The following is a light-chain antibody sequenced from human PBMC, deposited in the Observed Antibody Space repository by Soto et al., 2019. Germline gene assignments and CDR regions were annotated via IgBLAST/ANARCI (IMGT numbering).Light chain of an antibody. CDR1: QNLSRN. V-gene: IGKV3-15*01. CDR3: QQYDKWPHT. J-gene: IGKJ2*01. Sequence: EMVMTQSPATLSVSPGERATLSCRASQNLSRNLAWYQQQPGQAPRLLNFHASTKATGIPASFSGSESGTDFTLTISGLQSEDFAVYYCQQYDKWPHTVGQGTKLEIK. CDR2: HAS.